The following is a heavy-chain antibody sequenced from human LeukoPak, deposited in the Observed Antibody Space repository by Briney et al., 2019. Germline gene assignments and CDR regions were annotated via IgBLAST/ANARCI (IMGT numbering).Heavy chain of an antibody. Sequence: QPGRSLRLSCVASGFTFSSYGMHWVRQAPGKGREGVAVIWYDGINKYYVDSVKDRFTISRDNSKNTLYLQLNSLRAQDRVVYYGARMFYQYGDGYNPIDCWGQGTMVSVSS. CDR1: GFTFSSYG. D-gene: IGHD5-24*01. CDR3: ARMFYQYGDGYNPIDC. V-gene: IGHV3-33*01. CDR2: IWYDGINK. J-gene: IGHJ4*02.